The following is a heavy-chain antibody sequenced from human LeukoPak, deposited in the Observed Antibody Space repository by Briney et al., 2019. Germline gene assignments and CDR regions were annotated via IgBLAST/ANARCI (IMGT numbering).Heavy chain of an antibody. Sequence: ASVKVSCKASGGTFISYAISWVRQAPGQGLEWMGWISAYNGNTNYAQKLQGRVTMTTDTSTSTAYMELRSLRSDDAAVYYCARDRYDILTGYPPYYFDYWGQGTLVTVSS. D-gene: IGHD3-9*01. CDR2: ISAYNGNT. CDR1: GGTFISYA. J-gene: IGHJ4*02. V-gene: IGHV1-18*01. CDR3: ARDRYDILTGYPPYYFDY.